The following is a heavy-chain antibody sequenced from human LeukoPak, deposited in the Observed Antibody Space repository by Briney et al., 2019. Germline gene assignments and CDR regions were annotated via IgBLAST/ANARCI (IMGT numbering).Heavy chain of an antibody. J-gene: IGHJ4*02. D-gene: IGHD3-16*01. V-gene: IGHV3-23*01. Sequence: GGSLRLSCAASGFTFSRYAMSWVRQAPGQGLEWVSAISGSGGSTYYADSVKGRFTISRDNSKNTQYLQMNSLRVEDTAVYYCAKGFGEFSPYYFDYWGQGTLVTVSS. CDR2: ISGSGGST. CDR3: AKGFGEFSPYYFDY. CDR1: GFTFSRYA.